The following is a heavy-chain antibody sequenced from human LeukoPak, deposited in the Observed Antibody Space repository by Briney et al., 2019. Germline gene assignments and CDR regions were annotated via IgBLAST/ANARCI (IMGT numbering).Heavy chain of an antibody. Sequence: SETLSLTCAVSGGSISSSNWWSWVRQPPGKGLEWIGEIYHSGSTNYNPSLKSRVTISVDKSKNQFSLKLSSVTAADTAVYYCARSSGWRWLVLWDNWFDPWGQGTLVTVSS. CDR3: ARSSGWRWLVLWDNWFDP. V-gene: IGHV4-4*02. CDR2: IYHSGST. CDR1: GGSISSSNW. D-gene: IGHD6-19*01. J-gene: IGHJ5*02.